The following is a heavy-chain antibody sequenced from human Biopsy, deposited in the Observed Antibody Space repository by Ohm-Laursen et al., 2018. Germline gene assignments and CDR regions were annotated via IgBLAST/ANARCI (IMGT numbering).Heavy chain of an antibody. CDR2: VYYTGST. J-gene: IGHJ2*01. D-gene: IGHD3-22*01. Sequence: TLSLTCTASGDSISSYYWSWIRQPPGKGLQWIGCVYYTGSTDYNPSLQSRVTISVDTSKNHFSLRLRSVTPADTAIYYCARDRGYYSDRTVPGYFDLWGRGTLVTVSS. V-gene: IGHV4-59*01. CDR1: GDSISSYY. CDR3: ARDRGYYSDRTVPGYFDL.